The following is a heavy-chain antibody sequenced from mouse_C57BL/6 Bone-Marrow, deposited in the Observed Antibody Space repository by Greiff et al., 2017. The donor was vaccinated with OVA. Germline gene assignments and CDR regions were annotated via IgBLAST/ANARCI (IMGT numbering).Heavy chain of an antibody. V-gene: IGHV1-7*01. CDR1: GYTFTSYW. CDR2: INPSSGYP. CDR3: ASGGCPNYYAMDY. Sequence: QVQLQQSGAELAKPGASVKLSRKASGYTFTSYWMHWVKQRPGQGLEWIGYINPSSGYPKYNQKFKGKATLTADKSSSTAYMQLSSLTYEDSAVYYCASGGCPNYYAMDYWGQGTSVTVSS. D-gene: IGHD6-1*01. J-gene: IGHJ4*01.